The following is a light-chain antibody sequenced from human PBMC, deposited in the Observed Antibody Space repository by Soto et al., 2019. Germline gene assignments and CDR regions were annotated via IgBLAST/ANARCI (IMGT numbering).Light chain of an antibody. V-gene: IGKV1-5*03. CDR3: QHYDSYSYN. CDR2: KAS. Sequence: DIQMTQSPSTLSAYVGDRVTITCRASQSISDSLAWYQQKPGKAPKLLIYKASILESGVPSRFTGSGSGTDFTLTINSLHPDDFATYFCQHYDSYSYNFGQGTKLDIK. CDR1: QSISDS. J-gene: IGKJ2*01.